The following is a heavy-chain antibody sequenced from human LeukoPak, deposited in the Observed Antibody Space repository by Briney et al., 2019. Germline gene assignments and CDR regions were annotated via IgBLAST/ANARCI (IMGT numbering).Heavy chain of an antibody. CDR3: ARHQWVPAFDI. D-gene: IGHD1-26*01. CDR1: GGSISSYY. V-gene: IGHV4-59*08. CDR2: TYYSGST. Sequence: SETLSLTCTVSGGSISSYYWNWIRQPPGKGPEWIGYTYYSGSTNYNPSLKSRVTISVDTSKNQFSLKLTSVTASDTAVYYCARHQWVPAFDIWGQGTMVTASS. J-gene: IGHJ3*02.